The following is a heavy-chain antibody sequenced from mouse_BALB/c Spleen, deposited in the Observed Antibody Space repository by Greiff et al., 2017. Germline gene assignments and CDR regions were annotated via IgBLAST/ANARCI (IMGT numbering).Heavy chain of an antibody. J-gene: IGHJ2*01. CDR3: ARDYGNPYYFDY. CDR1: GYTFTSYV. D-gene: IGHD2-1*01. CDR2: INPYNDGT. Sequence: EVQLQQSGPELVKPGASVKMSCKASGYTFTSYVMHWVKQKPGQGLECIGYINPYNDGTKYNEKFKGKATLTSDKSSSTAYMELSSLTSEDSAVYYCARDYGNPYYFDYWGQGTTLTVSS. V-gene: IGHV1-14*01.